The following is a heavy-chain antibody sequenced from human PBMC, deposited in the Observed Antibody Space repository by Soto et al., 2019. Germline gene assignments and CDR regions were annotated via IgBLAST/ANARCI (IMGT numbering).Heavy chain of an antibody. J-gene: IGHJ4*02. V-gene: IGHV4-39*01. D-gene: IGHD3-10*01. CDR2: IYYSGST. CDR1: GGSISSSSYY. Sequence: SETLSLTCTVSGGSISSSSYYWGWIRQHPWKGLEWIGSIYYSGSTYYNPSIKSRVTISVDTSKNQFSLKLSSVTAAVTAVYYCARSSYYYGSGTPLGYWGQGTLVTVSS. CDR3: ARSSYYYGSGTPLGY.